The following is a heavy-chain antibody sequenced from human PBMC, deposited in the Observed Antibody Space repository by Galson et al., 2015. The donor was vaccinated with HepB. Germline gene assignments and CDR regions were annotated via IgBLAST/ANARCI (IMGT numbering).Heavy chain of an antibody. D-gene: IGHD2-2*01. CDR1: GFTFDDYA. CDR3: AKEMGLGYCSSTSCPAAFDI. CDR2: ISWNSGSI. Sequence: SLRLSCAASGFTFDDYAMHWVRQAPGKGLEWVSGISWNSGSIGYADSVKGRFTISRDNAKNSLYLQMNSLRAEDTALYYCAKEMGLGYCSSTSCPAAFDIWGQGTMVTVSS. J-gene: IGHJ3*02. V-gene: IGHV3-9*01.